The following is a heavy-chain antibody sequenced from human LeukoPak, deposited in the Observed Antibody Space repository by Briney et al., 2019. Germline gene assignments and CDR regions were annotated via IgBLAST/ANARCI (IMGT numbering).Heavy chain of an antibody. Sequence: ASVKVSCKASGGTFSSYAISWVRQAPGQGLEWMGGIIPIFGTANYAQKFQGRVTITADESTSTAYMELSGLRSEDTAVYYCARGLELRPDYFDYWGQGTLVTVSS. CDR2: IIPIFGTA. V-gene: IGHV1-69*13. CDR1: GGTFSSYA. CDR3: ARGLELRPDYFDY. D-gene: IGHD1-7*01. J-gene: IGHJ4*02.